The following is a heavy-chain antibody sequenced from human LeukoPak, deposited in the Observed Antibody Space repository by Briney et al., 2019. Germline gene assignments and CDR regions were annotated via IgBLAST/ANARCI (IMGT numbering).Heavy chain of an antibody. Sequence: SETLSFTCTVSGGSISSYYWSWIRQPPGKGLEWIGYIYYSGSTNYNPSLKSRVTISVDTSKNQFSLKLSSVTAADTAVYYCARRHGGSKSPVAFDIWGQGTMVTVSS. V-gene: IGHV4-59*08. CDR1: GGSISSYY. D-gene: IGHD4-23*01. CDR2: IYYSGST. J-gene: IGHJ3*02. CDR3: ARRHGGSKSPVAFDI.